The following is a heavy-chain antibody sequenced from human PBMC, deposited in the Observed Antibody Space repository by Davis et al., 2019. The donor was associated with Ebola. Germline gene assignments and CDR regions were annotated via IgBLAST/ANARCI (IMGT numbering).Heavy chain of an antibody. D-gene: IGHD6-6*01. V-gene: IGHV1-18*01. CDR1: GGTFSSYA. J-gene: IGHJ6*02. CDR2: ISAYNGNT. CDR3: ARDKELAARPSLSYYGRDV. Sequence: ASVKVSCKASGGTFSSYAISWVRQAPGQGLEWMGWISAYNGNTNYAQKLQGRVTMTTDTSTSTAYMELRSLRSDDTAVYYCARDKELAARPSLSYYGRDVWGQGTTVTVSS.